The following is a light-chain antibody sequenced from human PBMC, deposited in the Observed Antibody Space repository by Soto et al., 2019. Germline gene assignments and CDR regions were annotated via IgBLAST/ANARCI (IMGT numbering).Light chain of an antibody. Sequence: QSALTQPASVSGSPGQSITISCTGTSSDGGGYNYVSWYQQHPGKAPKLMIYDVSTRPSGVSNRFSGSKSGNTASLTISGPQAEDEAHYYCSSYTSSTTVVFCGGTKVTVL. CDR2: DVS. CDR3: SSYTSSTTVV. CDR1: SSDGGGYNY. J-gene: IGLJ2*01. V-gene: IGLV2-14*01.